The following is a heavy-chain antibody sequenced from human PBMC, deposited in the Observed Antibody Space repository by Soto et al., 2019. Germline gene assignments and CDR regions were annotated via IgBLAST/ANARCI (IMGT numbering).Heavy chain of an antibody. J-gene: IGHJ4*02. CDR3: AKTGPVTAKIRFDY. Sequence: GPLRRSWAGSGLRISSYIMAWVRQSPGKGLEWVSGISARGAGTYYADSVKGRFSISRDDSRDTLYLQMNSLRAEDTAVYYCAKTGPVTAKIRFDYWGQGALVTVSS. CDR1: GLRISSYI. D-gene: IGHD2-21*02. V-gene: IGHV3-23*01. CDR2: ISARGAGT.